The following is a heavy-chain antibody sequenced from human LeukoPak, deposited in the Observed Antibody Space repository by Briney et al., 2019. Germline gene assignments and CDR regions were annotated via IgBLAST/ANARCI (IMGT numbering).Heavy chain of an antibody. CDR2: INPSGGST. CDR1: GYTFTSYY. D-gene: IGHD4-17*01. J-gene: IGHJ4*02. Sequence: ASVKVSCKASGYTFTSYYIHWVRQAPGQGLEWMGIINPSGGSTSYAQKFQGRVTMTRDTSTSTAYMELRSLTSDDTALYYCARTGAAVTMFFDFWGQGTLVTVSS. V-gene: IGHV1-46*01. CDR3: ARTGAAVTMFFDF.